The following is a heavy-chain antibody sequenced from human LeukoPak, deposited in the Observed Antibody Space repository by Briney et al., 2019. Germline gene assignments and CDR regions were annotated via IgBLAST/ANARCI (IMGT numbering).Heavy chain of an antibody. CDR3: ARDGEFYYDRSSY. J-gene: IGHJ4*02. CDR2: ISSSGSSI. D-gene: IGHD3-22*01. Sequence: GGSLRLSCAASGMTFSSYWMSWVRQAPGKGLEWISYISSSGSSIYYADSVKGRFTISRDNAKNSLYLQMNSLRAEDTAVYYCARDGEFYYDRSSYWGQGSLVTVSS. V-gene: IGHV3-48*04. CDR1: GMTFSSYW.